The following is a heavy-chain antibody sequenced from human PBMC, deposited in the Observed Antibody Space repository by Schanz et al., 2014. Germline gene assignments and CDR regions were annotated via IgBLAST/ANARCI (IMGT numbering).Heavy chain of an antibody. V-gene: IGHV3-7*02. CDR3: VSQTGSPNY. CDR1: GFSLDIFA. D-gene: IGHD6-13*01. Sequence: EVHLLESGGGLVEPGGSLRLSCATSGFSLDIFAVSWVRQAPGKGLEWVANIKRDGSEKNYLDSVKGRFTISRDNAKNTLYLQMNTLRAEDTAVYFCVSQTGSPNYWGQGTLVTVSS. CDR2: IKRDGSEK. J-gene: IGHJ4*02.